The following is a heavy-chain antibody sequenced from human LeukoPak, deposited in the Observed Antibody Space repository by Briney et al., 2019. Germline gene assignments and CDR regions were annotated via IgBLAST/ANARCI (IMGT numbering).Heavy chain of an antibody. CDR2: IDHSGGT. J-gene: IGHJ6*03. V-gene: IGHV4-34*01. CDR1: GGYFSDYF. D-gene: IGHD2-15*01. CDR3: ARMRGGGIGYSNYMDV. Sequence: KPSETLSLTCAVFGGYFSDYFWSWIRQPPGKGLEWIGEIDHSGGTNYNPSLKSRVTISVDTSKNQFSLKLTSVTAADAAVYYCARMRGGGIGYSNYMDVWGKGTTVIVSS.